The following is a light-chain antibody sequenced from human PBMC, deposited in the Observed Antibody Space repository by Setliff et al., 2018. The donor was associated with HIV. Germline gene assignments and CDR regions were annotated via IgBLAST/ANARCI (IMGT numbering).Light chain of an antibody. V-gene: IGLV2-23*02. CDR3: CSYAGSSTFI. CDR1: SSNVGNYKL. CDR2: EVD. J-gene: IGLJ2*01. Sequence: QSALTQPASVSGSPGQSITISCTGTSSNVGNYKLVSWYQQHPGNAPKLIVYEVDKRPSGVSSRFSGSKSGNTASLAISGLQAEDEADYYCCSYAGSSTFIFGGGTKVTV.